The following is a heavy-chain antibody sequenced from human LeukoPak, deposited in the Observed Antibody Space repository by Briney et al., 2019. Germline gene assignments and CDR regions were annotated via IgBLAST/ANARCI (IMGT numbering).Heavy chain of an antibody. Sequence: PSETLSLTCTVSGGYISSHYWSWIRQPPGKGLEWIGYIYYSGSTNYNPSLKSRVTISVGTSKNQFSLKLSSVTTADTAVYFCARGSYYYMDVWGKGTTVTVSS. CDR1: GGYISSHY. V-gene: IGHV4-59*11. CDR3: ARGSYYYMDV. J-gene: IGHJ6*03. CDR2: IYYSGST.